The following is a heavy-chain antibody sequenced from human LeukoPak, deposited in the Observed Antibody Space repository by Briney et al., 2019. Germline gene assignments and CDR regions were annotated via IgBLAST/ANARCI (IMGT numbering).Heavy chain of an antibody. V-gene: IGHV1-2*02. CDR3: ARGSRRWLALDP. CDR2: TDPNSGGT. J-gene: IGHJ5*02. CDR1: GYPFTGYY. D-gene: IGHD6-19*01. Sequence: GASLQFSCKASGYPFTGYYMHWVRQAPGQGLEWMGWTDPNSGGTNYAQKFQGRVTMTRDTSISTAYMELSRLRSDDTAVYYCARGSRRWLALDPWGQGTLVTVSS.